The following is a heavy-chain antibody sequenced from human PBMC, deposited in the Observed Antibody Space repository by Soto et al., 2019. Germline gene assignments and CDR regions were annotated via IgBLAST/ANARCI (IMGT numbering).Heavy chain of an antibody. CDR2: IYGTGTT. Sequence: SETLSLTCTVSDGSISSYYWSWIRQPPGKGLEWIGYIYGTGTTNYAPSLRNRVTMSLHTSKNQFSLTLSSVTAADTAMYYCAGFSSGTYLFGLWGPGTLVTVSS. D-gene: IGHD1-26*01. CDR1: DGSISSYY. CDR3: AGFSSGTYLFGL. J-gene: IGHJ4*02. V-gene: IGHV4-59*01.